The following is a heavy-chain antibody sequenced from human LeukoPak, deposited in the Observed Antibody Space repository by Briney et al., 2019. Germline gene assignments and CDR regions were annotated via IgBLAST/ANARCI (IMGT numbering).Heavy chain of an antibody. J-gene: IGHJ4*02. Sequence: GGSLRLSCVTSGFTFSDYSVNWVRQAPGTGPQWISFLDASGDNIDYADSVRGRFTISRDNAKNSLYLHMNSLGDDDTAVYYCARGSHRGAWLIDYWGQGTLVTVSS. CDR1: GFTFSDYS. D-gene: IGHD5-12*01. CDR2: LDASGDNI. V-gene: IGHV3-48*02. CDR3: ARGSHRGAWLIDY.